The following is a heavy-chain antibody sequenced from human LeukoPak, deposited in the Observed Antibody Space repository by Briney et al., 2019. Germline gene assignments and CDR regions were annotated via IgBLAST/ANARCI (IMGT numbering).Heavy chain of an antibody. J-gene: IGHJ4*02. CDR2: ISAYNGNT. CDR3: AREYIVGATIYYFDY. CDR1: GYTFTSYG. D-gene: IGHD1-26*01. V-gene: IGHV1-18*01. Sequence: ASVKVSCKASGYTFTSYGISWVRQAPGQGLEWMGWISAYNGNTNYARKLQGRVTMTTDTSTSTAYMELRSLRSDDTAVYYCAREYIVGATIYYFDYWGQGTLVTVSS.